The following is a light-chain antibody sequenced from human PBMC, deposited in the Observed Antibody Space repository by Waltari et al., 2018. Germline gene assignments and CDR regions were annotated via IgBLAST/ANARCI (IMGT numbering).Light chain of an antibody. CDR2: GVT. J-gene: IGLJ3*02. Sequence: QSALTQPASVSGSPGQSITISCTGTSSDVGTYNYVSWYQHHPGKAPKLVIYGVTNRPSGVSNRFSGSQSGNTASLTISGLQAEDEADYHCTSCTTSATWVFGGGTKLTVL. CDR1: SSDVGTYNY. V-gene: IGLV2-14*01. CDR3: TSCTTSATWV.